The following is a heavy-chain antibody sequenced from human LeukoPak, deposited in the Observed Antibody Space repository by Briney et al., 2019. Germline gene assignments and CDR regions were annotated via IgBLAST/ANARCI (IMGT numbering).Heavy chain of an antibody. V-gene: IGHV1-69*04. CDR2: IIPILGIA. CDR3: AREGWYGSRQGFDY. Sequence: VASVKVSCKASGGTFSSYAISWVRQAPGQGLEWMGRIIPILGIANYAQRFQGRVTITADKSTSTAYMELSSLRSEGTAVYYCAREGWYGSRQGFDYWGQGTLVTVSS. CDR1: GGTFSSYA. J-gene: IGHJ4*02. D-gene: IGHD6-19*01.